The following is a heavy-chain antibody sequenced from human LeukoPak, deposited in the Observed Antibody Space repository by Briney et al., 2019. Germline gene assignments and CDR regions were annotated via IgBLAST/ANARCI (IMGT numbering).Heavy chain of an antibody. D-gene: IGHD3-22*01. V-gene: IGHV1-8*01. CDR1: GYTFTSYD. CDR2: MNPNSGNT. J-gene: IGHJ4*02. Sequence: ASVKVSCKASGYTFTSYDINWVRQATGQGLEWMGWMNPNSGNTGYAQKFQGRVTMTRDMSTSTVYMELSSLRSEDTAVYYCARGYPYYYDSSGYQPFDYWGQGTLVTVSS. CDR3: ARGYPYYYDSSGYQPFDY.